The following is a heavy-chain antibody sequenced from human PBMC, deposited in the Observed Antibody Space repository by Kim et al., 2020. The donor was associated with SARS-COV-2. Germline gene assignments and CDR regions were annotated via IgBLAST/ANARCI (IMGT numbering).Heavy chain of an antibody. Sequence: GGSLRLSCAASGFTVSSNYMSWVRQAPGKGLEWVSVIYSGGSTYYADSVKGRFTISRDNSKNTLYLQMNSLRAEDTAVYYCAREGACSSTSCLMHDAFDIWGQGTMVTVSS. CDR3: AREGACSSTSCLMHDAFDI. J-gene: IGHJ3*02. V-gene: IGHV3-66*01. CDR1: GFTVSSNY. D-gene: IGHD2-2*01. CDR2: IYSGGST.